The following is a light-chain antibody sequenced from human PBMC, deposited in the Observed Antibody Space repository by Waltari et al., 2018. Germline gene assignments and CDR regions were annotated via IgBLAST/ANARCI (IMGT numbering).Light chain of an antibody. Sequence: QSVLTQPPSVSGAPGQRVSISCTGNISNIGAGYDVPWYQQLPGTAPSLLIYANSDRPSGVPDRFSGSKSGTSASLAITGLQAEDEADYFCQSYDSSLSGYVFGSGTKVTVL. J-gene: IGLJ1*01. CDR3: QSYDSSLSGYV. CDR1: ISNIGAGYD. CDR2: ANS. V-gene: IGLV1-40*01.